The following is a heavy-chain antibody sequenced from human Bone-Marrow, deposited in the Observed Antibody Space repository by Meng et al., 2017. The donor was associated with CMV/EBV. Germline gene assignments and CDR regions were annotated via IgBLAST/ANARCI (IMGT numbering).Heavy chain of an antibody. Sequence: SLKISCAASGFTFDDYAMHWVRQAPGKGLEWVSGISWNSGSIGYADSVKGRFTISRDNAKNSLYLQMNSLRAEDTALYYCAKDYYYYGMDVWVQGTTVTVSS. CDR3: AKDYYYYGMDV. CDR1: GFTFDDYA. CDR2: ISWNSGSI. J-gene: IGHJ6*02. V-gene: IGHV3-9*01.